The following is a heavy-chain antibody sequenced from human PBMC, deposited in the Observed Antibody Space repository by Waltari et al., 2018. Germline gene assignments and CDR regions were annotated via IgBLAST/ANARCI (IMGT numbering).Heavy chain of an antibody. J-gene: IGHJ4*02. D-gene: IGHD5-12*01. CDR3: AREGGGFDYTPDY. CDR1: GFDFTKHY. CDR2: ISGDGGST. V-gene: IGHV3-74*01. Sequence: EVQLEESGGGLVQPGGSRRLSCEASGFDFTKHYMHWVRQGPGKGLVWVPRISGDGGSTSYADSVKGRFTISRDNSKNTLYLQMNSFRAEDTGIYYCAREGGGFDYTPDYWGQGTLVTVSS.